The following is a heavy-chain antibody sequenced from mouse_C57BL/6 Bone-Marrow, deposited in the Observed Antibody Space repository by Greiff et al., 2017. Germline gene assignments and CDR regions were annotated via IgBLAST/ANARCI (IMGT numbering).Heavy chain of an antibody. Sequence: VQLQESGAELVRPGTSVKVSCKASGYAFTNYLIEWVKQRPGQGLAWIGVINPGSGGTNYNEKFKGKATLTADKSSSTAYMQLSSLTSEDSAVYFCARNSYYAMDYWGQGTSVTVSS. CDR2: INPGSGGT. CDR1: GYAFTNYL. V-gene: IGHV1-54*01. CDR3: ARNSYYAMDY. J-gene: IGHJ4*01.